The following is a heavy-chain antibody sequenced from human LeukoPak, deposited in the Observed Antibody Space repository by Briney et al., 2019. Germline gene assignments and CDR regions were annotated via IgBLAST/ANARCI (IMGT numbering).Heavy chain of an antibody. D-gene: IGHD6-13*01. Sequence: GASVKASCKASGGTFSSYAISWVRQAPGQGLEWMGGIIPIFGTANYAQKFQGRVTITADESTSTAYMELSSLRSEDTAVYYCAREGSSSIWFDPWGQGTLVTVSS. CDR1: GGTFSSYA. V-gene: IGHV1-69*13. J-gene: IGHJ5*02. CDR2: IIPIFGTA. CDR3: AREGSSSIWFDP.